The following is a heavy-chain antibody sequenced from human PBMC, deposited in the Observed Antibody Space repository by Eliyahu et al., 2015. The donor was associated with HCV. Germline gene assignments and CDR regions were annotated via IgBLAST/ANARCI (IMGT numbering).Heavy chain of an antibody. CDR1: GFTFSSYW. V-gene: IGHV3-74*01. J-gene: IGHJ6*02. D-gene: IGHD5-12*01. Sequence: EVQLVESGGGLVQXGGSLRLSCAXSGFTFSSYWMHWVRQAPGKGLVWVSHIDIDGTTTNYADSVKGRFTITRDNAKNTLYLEMNSLRAEDTAVYYCARSGGYVDVWGQGTTVTVSS. CDR2: IDIDGTTT. CDR3: ARSGGYVDV.